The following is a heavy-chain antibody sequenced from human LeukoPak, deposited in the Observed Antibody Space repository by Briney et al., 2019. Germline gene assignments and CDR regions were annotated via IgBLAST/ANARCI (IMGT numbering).Heavy chain of an antibody. CDR2: ISGSGGST. CDR1: GFTFSSYA. J-gene: IGHJ3*02. Sequence: HPGGSLRLSCAASGFTFSSYAMSWVRQAPGKGLEWVSAISGSGGSTYYADSVKGRFTISRDNSKNTLYLQMNSLRAEDTAVYYCARLRHNWNYTDAFDIWGQGTMVTVSS. V-gene: IGHV3-23*01. CDR3: ARLRHNWNYTDAFDI. D-gene: IGHD1-7*01.